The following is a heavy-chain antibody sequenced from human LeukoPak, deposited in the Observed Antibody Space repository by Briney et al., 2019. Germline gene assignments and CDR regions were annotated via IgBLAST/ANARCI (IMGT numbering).Heavy chain of an antibody. V-gene: IGHV3-21*01. Sequence: PGGSLRLSCAASGFTFSSYSMNWVRQAPGKGLEWVSSISSSSSYIYYADSVKGRFTISRDNAKNSLSLQMNSLKADDTAVYYCAAGGGLTWFGGGTEFDYWGQGTLVTVSS. CDR3: AAGGGLTWFGGGTEFDY. CDR2: ISSSSSYI. D-gene: IGHD3-10*01. J-gene: IGHJ4*02. CDR1: GFTFSSYS.